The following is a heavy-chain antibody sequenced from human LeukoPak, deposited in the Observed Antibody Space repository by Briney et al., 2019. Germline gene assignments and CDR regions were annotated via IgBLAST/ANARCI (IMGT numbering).Heavy chain of an antibody. CDR1: GFTFSSYG. Sequence: PGGSPRLSCAASGFTFSSYGMHWVRQAPGKGLEWVAVISYDGSNKYYADSVKGRFTISRDNSKNTLYLQMNSLRAEDTAVYYCAKTYCSGGSCYVTDYWGQGTLVTVSS. V-gene: IGHV3-30*18. J-gene: IGHJ4*02. CDR2: ISYDGSNK. D-gene: IGHD2-15*01. CDR3: AKTYCSGGSCYVTDY.